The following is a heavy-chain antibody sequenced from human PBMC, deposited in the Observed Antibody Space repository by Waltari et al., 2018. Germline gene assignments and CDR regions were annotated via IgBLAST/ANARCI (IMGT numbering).Heavy chain of an antibody. J-gene: IGHJ4*02. CDR2: IYSGGST. CDR3: ARHGGVIHPFDY. Sequence: EVQLVESGGGLVQPGGSLSLSCAASGFTFSSYCMTWVRQAPGKGLEWVSVIYSGGSTYYADSVKGRFTISRDNSKNTLYLQMNSLRAEDTAVYYCARHGGVIHPFDYWGQGTLVTVSS. V-gene: IGHV3-66*04. CDR1: GFTFSSYC. D-gene: IGHD3-16*02.